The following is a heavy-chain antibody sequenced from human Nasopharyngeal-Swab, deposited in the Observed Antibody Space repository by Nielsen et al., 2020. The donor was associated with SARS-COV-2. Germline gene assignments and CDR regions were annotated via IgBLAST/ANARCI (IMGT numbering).Heavy chain of an antibody. J-gene: IGHJ4*02. V-gene: IGHV4-31*03. Sequence: SETLSLTCTVSGGSISSGGYYWSWIRQHQGKGLEWIGYIYHSGSTNYNPSLKSRVTISVDTSKNQFSLKLSSVTAADTAVYYCARGGGAVADGFDYWGQGTLVTVSS. CDR1: GGSISSGGYY. CDR2: IYHSGST. D-gene: IGHD6-19*01. CDR3: ARGGGAVADGFDY.